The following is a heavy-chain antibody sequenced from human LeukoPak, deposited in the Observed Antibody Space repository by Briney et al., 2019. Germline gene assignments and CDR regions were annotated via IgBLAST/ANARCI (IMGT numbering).Heavy chain of an antibody. J-gene: IGHJ1*01. V-gene: IGHV3-23*01. CDR2: ISGSGGST. Sequence: PGGSLRLSCAASGFTFSSDAMSWVRQAPGKGLEWVSAISGSGGSTYYADSVKGRFTISRDNSKNTLYLQMSSLGAEDTAVYFCAKDDAWGRYQDWGQGTLVTVSS. CDR3: AKDDAWGRYQD. D-gene: IGHD3-16*01. CDR1: GFTFSSDA.